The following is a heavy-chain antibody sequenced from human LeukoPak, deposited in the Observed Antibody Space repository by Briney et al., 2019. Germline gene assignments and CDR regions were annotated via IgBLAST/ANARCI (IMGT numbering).Heavy chain of an antibody. CDR1: RFTFTNYA. CDR3: AKPHATLGALDAFDI. Sequence: GGSLRFSCAASRFTFTNYAMSWVRQAPGKGLQWVSSISVGGGATYYADSVKGRFTISRDNSKNTLYLQMNSLRAEDTAVYYCAKPHATLGALDAFDIWGRGTMVTVSS. V-gene: IGHV3-23*01. D-gene: IGHD3-16*01. CDR2: ISVGGGAT. J-gene: IGHJ3*02.